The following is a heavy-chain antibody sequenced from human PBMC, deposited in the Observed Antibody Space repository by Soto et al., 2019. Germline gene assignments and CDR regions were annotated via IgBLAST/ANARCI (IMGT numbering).Heavy chain of an antibody. CDR3: ARGRRIAFFPPSRSYYVFDY. V-gene: IGHV4-34*01. J-gene: IGHJ4*02. CDR2: LHRGGTT. D-gene: IGHD3-10*01. CDR1: GGSLSDFY. Sequence: QVQLHQWGAGLLKPSETLSLTCAVYGGSLSDFYWGWIRQPPGKGLELIGELHRGGTTNYNPSLKSRVTIVVDTSTNQFSLNLTSVTAAASGIYFCARGRRIAFFPPSRSYYVFDYWGQGVLVTVSS.